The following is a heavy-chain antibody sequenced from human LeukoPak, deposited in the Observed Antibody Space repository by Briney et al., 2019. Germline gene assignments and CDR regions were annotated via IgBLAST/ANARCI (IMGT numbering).Heavy chain of an antibody. J-gene: IGHJ4*02. CDR2: IASDGSST. CDR1: GFTFSSYW. CDR3: ARTYYYDSSGYHHFDY. Sequence: GGSLRLSCAASGFTFSSYWMNWVRQAPGKGLVWVSRIASDGSSTTYADSVKGRFSISRDNAKDTLYLQMNSLRVEDTAVYYCARTYYYDSSGYHHFDYWGQGTLVTVSS. D-gene: IGHD3-22*01. V-gene: IGHV3-74*01.